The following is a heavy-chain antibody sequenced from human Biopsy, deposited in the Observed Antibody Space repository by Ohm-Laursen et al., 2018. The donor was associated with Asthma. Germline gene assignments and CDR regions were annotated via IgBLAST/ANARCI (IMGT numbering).Heavy chain of an antibody. V-gene: IGHV3-23*01. CDR3: AKDFRGIAVAGDRGFDY. Sequence: SLRLSCAASGFMFRSFGMHWVRQAPGKGLERVSAITGSGGTTYYADSVRGRFTISRDNSKSTLFLQMDSLSAEDTAVYYCAKDFRGIAVAGDRGFDYWGQGTLVTVSP. D-gene: IGHD6-19*01. CDR1: GFMFRSFG. CDR2: ITGSGGTT. J-gene: IGHJ4*02.